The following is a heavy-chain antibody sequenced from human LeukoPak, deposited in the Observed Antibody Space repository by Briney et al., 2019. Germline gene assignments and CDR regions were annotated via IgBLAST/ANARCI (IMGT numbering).Heavy chain of an antibody. CDR2: IYHSGTT. CDR3: ARRIMRITMVRWPGGYYFDY. J-gene: IGHJ4*02. V-gene: IGHV4-38-2*02. D-gene: IGHD3-10*01. Sequence: PSETLSLTCTVSGYSISSGYYWGWIRQPPGKGLEWIGSIYHSGTTFYNPSLKSRVTMSVDTSKNQFSLKLSSVTAADTAVYYCARRIMRITMVRWPGGYYFDYWGQGTLVTVSS. CDR1: GYSISSGYY.